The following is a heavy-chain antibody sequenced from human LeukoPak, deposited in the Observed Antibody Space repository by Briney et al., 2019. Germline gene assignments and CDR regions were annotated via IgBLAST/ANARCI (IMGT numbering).Heavy chain of an antibody. J-gene: IGHJ4*02. CDR2: IWHDGSKT. CDR1: GFIFSSFG. Sequence: GGSLRLSCAASGFIFSSFGMHWVRQAPGKGLEWVAVIWHDGSKTLYAGSVKGRFTISRDNAKNTLSLQMNSLRVEDTAVYYCARQSIGYRNSFDLWGQGTLVTVSS. V-gene: IGHV3-33*01. CDR3: ARQSIGYRNSFDL. D-gene: IGHD5-12*01.